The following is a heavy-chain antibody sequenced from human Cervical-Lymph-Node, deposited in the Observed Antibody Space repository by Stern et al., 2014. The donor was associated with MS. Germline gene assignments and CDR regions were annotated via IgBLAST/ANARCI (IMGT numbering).Heavy chain of an antibody. Sequence: EMQLVESGGGLVQPGGSLRLSCAASGLTFSSYALSWVRQAPGKGLEWVSTVTVSGVTTYSADSVKGRFSISRDNSKNTLYLHMSSLRAEDTAVYFCATNPVNSFGFVYRYFDYWGQGTLVTVSS. D-gene: IGHD5-18*01. V-gene: IGHV3-23*04. CDR3: ATNPVNSFGFVYRYFDY. CDR1: GLTFSSYA. CDR2: VTVSGVTT. J-gene: IGHJ4*02.